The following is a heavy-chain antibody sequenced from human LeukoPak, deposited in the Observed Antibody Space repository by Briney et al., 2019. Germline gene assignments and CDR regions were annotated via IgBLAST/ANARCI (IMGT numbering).Heavy chain of an antibody. J-gene: IGHJ4*02. V-gene: IGHV3-21*01. Sequence: PGGSLRLSCAASGFTFSSYSMNWVRQAPGKGLEWVSSISSSSSYIHYADSVKGRFTISRDNAKNSLYLQMNSLRAEDTAVYYCARRLGSSGWYGGDYWGQGTLVTVSS. D-gene: IGHD6-19*01. CDR2: ISSSSSYI. CDR1: GFTFSSYS. CDR3: ARRLGSSGWYGGDY.